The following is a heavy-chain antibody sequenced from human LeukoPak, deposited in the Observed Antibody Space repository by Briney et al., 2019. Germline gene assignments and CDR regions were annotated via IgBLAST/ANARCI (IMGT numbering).Heavy chain of an antibody. J-gene: IGHJ4*02. Sequence: GESLKISCKGSGYSFTSYWIGWGGQMPGKRLEWMGIIYPGDSDTRYSQSFQGQVTISADKSISTAYLQWSSLKPSDTAMYYCARPSNGYSYGFDYWGQGPLVTVSS. D-gene: IGHD5-18*01. CDR1: GYSFTSYW. CDR2: IYPGDSDT. V-gene: IGHV5-51*01. CDR3: ARPSNGYSYGFDY.